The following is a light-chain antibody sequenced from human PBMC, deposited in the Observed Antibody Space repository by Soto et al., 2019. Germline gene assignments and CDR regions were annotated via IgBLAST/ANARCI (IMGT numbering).Light chain of an antibody. CDR1: SSDVWRYNL. CDR3: CSYAGSSTDV. V-gene: IGLV2-23*01. CDR2: EGS. Sequence: QSVLTQPASVSGSPEQSITISCTGTSSDVWRYNLVSWYQQHPGKAPKLMIYEGSKRPSGVSNRFSCSKTGNTASLSISGLQAEDEADYYCCSYAGSSTDVFGTETKGTVL. J-gene: IGLJ1*01.